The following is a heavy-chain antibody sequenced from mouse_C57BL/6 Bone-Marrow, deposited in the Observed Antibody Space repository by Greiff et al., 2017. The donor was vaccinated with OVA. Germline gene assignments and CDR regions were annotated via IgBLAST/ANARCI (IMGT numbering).Heavy chain of an antibody. CDR2: ILPGSGST. CDR3: AREGLYYFDY. J-gene: IGHJ2*01. CDR1: GYTFTGYW. Sequence: QVQLQQSGAELMKPGASVKLSCKATGYTFTGYWIEWVKQRPGHGLEWIGEILPGSGSTNSNEKFKGKATFTADTSSNAAYMQLSSLTTEDSAIYDCAREGLYYFDYWGWGTTLTVSS. V-gene: IGHV1-9*01. D-gene: IGHD3-3*01.